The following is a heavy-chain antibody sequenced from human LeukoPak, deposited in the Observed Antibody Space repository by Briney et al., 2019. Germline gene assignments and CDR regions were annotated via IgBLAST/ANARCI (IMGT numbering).Heavy chain of an antibody. J-gene: IGHJ4*02. CDR1: GFTFSSSA. CDR3: AKSGYNRFDY. CDR2: ISGSGSGGST. Sequence: GGSLRPSCTASGFTFSSSAMSWVRQAPGKGLEWVSSISGSGSGGSTYYADSVKGRFTISRDNSKNTLYLQMNSLRAEDTAVYYCAKSGYNRFDYWGQGTLVTVSS. D-gene: IGHD5-24*01. V-gene: IGHV3-23*01.